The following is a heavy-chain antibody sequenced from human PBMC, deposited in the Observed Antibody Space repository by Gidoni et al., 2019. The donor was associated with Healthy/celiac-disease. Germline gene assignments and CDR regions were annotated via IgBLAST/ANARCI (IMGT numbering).Heavy chain of an antibody. Sequence: QVQLVQSGAEVTKPGASVKVSCKASGYTFTSYGISWVGQAPGQGLAWRGWISAYNGNTNYAQKLQGRVTMTTETSTSTADRELRSLRSDDTAVYYCARDPGYCSGGRCYSDYYYGMDVWGQGTTVTVSS. CDR3: ARDPGYCSGGRCYSDYYYGMDV. CDR2: ISAYNGNT. CDR1: GYTFTSYG. D-gene: IGHD2-15*01. J-gene: IGHJ6*02. V-gene: IGHV1-18*01.